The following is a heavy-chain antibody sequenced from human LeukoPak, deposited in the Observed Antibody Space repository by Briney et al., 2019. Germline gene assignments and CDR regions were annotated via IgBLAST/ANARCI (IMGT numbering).Heavy chain of an antibody. CDR2: MNPNSGNT. D-gene: IGHD6-19*01. V-gene: IGHV1-8*01. CDR3: AREQWLVVGGVNWFDP. CDR1: GYTFTSYD. J-gene: IGHJ5*02. Sequence: GASVKVSCKASGYTFTSYDINWVRQATGQGLEWMGWMNPNSGNTGYAQKFQGRVTMTRNTSISTAYMELSSLRAEDTAVYYCAREQWLVVGGVNWFDPRGQGTLVTVSS.